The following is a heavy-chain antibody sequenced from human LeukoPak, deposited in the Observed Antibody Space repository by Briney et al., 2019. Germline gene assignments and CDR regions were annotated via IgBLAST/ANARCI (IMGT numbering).Heavy chain of an antibody. CDR3: AREEEDWFDP. CDR2: ISWTGGST. V-gene: IGHV3-20*04. Sequence: GGSLRLSCAVSGFSFDDYAMHWVRQAPGKGLEWVSGISWTGGSTHYADSVKGRFTISRDNAKNSLYLQMNSLRAEDTALYYCAREEEDWFDPWGQGTLVTVSS. CDR1: GFSFDDYA. J-gene: IGHJ5*02.